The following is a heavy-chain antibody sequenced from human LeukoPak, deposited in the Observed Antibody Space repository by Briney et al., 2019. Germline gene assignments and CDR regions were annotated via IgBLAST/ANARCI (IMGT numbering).Heavy chain of an antibody. Sequence: PSETLSLTCTVSGGSIGSGYYWAWIRQPPGKGLEWIGSIHYGGTTHYNPSLQSRVTISADTSKNQFALDLRSVTAADTAVYYCTRDIGDFFSDFWGQGTLVTVSS. CDR2: IHYGGTT. V-gene: IGHV4-39*02. J-gene: IGHJ4*02. CDR3: TRDIGDFFSDF. CDR1: GGSIGSGYY. D-gene: IGHD2-21*02.